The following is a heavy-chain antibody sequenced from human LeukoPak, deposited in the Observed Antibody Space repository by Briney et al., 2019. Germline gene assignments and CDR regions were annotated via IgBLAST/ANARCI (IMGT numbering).Heavy chain of an antibody. CDR2: IYTSGST. Sequence: SETLSLTCTVSGGSISSGSYYWSWIRQPAGKGLEWIGRIYTSGSTNYNPSLKSRVTISVDTSKNQFSLKLSSVTAADTAVYYCARQYLVTVTTHDAFDIWGQGTMVTVSS. D-gene: IGHD4-17*01. J-gene: IGHJ3*02. V-gene: IGHV4-61*02. CDR3: ARQYLVTVTTHDAFDI. CDR1: GGSISSGSYY.